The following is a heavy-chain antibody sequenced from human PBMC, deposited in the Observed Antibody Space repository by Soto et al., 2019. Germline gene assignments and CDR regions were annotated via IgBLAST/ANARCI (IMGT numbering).Heavy chain of an antibody. CDR3: ARGSRRNLIDY. Sequence: QVQLVESGGGVVQPGRSLRLSCAASGFTFSSYGMHWVRQAPGKGLEWVAVIWYDGSNKYYADSVKGRFTISRDNSKNTLYLQMNSLRDEDTAVYYCARGSRRNLIDYWGQGTLVTVSS. CDR2: IWYDGSNK. J-gene: IGHJ4*02. CDR1: GFTFSSYG. V-gene: IGHV3-33*01. D-gene: IGHD3-10*01.